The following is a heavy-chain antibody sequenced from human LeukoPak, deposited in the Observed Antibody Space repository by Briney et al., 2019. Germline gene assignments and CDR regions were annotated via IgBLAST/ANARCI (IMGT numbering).Heavy chain of an antibody. CDR3: AREDHYYGSGTYYFDY. V-gene: IGHV3-11*01. CDR1: GFTFSDYY. J-gene: IGHJ4*02. D-gene: IGHD3-10*01. CDR2: ISSSGSTI. Sequence: GGSLRLSCAASGFTFSDYYMSWIRQAPGKGLQWVSYISSSGSTIYYADSVKGRFTISRDNAKNSLYLQMNSLRADDTALYYCAREDHYYGSGTYYFDYWGQGTLVTVSS.